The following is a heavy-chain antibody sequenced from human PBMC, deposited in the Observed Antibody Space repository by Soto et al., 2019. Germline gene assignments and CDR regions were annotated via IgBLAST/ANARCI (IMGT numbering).Heavy chain of an antibody. V-gene: IGHV1-18*01. J-gene: IGHJ4*02. CDR3: ARDDGLAVVGTSVFPTTSFDY. Sequence: ASVKVSCKASGYTFTSYGISWVRQAPGQGLEWMGWISAYNGNTNYAQKLQGRVTMTTDISTNTAYMELRSLRSDDTAVYYCARDDGLAVVGTSVFPTTSFDYWGQ. CDR2: ISAYNGNT. CDR1: GYTFTSYG. D-gene: IGHD6-19*01.